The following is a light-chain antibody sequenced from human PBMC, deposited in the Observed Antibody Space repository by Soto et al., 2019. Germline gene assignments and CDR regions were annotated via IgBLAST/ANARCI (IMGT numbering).Light chain of an antibody. CDR1: SSDVGGYNY. Sequence: QSALTQPASVSGSPGQSITISCSGTSSDVGGYNYVSWYQHHPGKAPKLMISEVSNRPSGVSNRFSGSKSGNTVSLSISGLQAEDEADYYCSSYTSSSTWVFGGETKLTVL. J-gene: IGLJ3*02. CDR2: EVS. V-gene: IGLV2-14*01. CDR3: SSYTSSSTWV.